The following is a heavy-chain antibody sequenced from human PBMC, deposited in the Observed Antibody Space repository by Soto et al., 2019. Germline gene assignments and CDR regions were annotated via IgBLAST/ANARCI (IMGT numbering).Heavy chain of an antibody. V-gene: IGHV1-18*01. CDR2: ISAYNGNT. Sequence: PWASVKVSCKASGYTFTSYGISWVRQAPGQGLEWMGWISAYNGNTNYAQKLQGRVTMTTDTSTSTAYMELRSLRSDDTAVYYCARAGYCSSTSCIKRHARNWFDPWGQGTLVTVSS. CDR3: ARAGYCSSTSCIKRHARNWFDP. J-gene: IGHJ5*02. CDR1: GYTFTSYG. D-gene: IGHD2-2*01.